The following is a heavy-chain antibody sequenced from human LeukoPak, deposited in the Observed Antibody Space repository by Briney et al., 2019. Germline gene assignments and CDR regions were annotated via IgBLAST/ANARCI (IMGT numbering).Heavy chain of an antibody. Sequence: GGSLRLSCAASGFTFSSYAMSWVRQAPGKGLEWVSAISGSGGSTYYADSVKGRFTISRDNSKNTLYLQMNSLRAEDTAVYYCAKDTSQHYYDSSGSDYWGQGTLVTVSS. CDR3: AKDTSQHYYDSSGSDY. J-gene: IGHJ4*02. D-gene: IGHD3-22*01. V-gene: IGHV3-23*01. CDR2: ISGSGGST. CDR1: GFTFSSYA.